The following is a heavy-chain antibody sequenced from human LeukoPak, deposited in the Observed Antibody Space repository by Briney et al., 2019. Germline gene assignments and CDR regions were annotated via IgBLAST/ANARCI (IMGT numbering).Heavy chain of an antibody. CDR3: AAGRACRLFDY. V-gene: IGHV1-24*01. CDR2: FDLVDGGT. J-gene: IGHJ4*02. CDR1: GYTLTELS. Sequence: GASVKVSCKVSGYTLTELSMHWVRQAPGKGLEWMGGFDLVDGGTIYAQKFQGRVTMTVDTSTDTSYMDLSSLKSDDTAVYFCAAGRACRLFDYWGQGTLVTVSS.